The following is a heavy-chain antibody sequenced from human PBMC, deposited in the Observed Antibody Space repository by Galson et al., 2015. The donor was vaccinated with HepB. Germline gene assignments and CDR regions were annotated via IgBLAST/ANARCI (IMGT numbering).Heavy chain of an antibody. CDR1: GFTFSSYG. CDR3: AKVWYSSSWYRYYYYGMDV. J-gene: IGHJ6*02. Sequence: SLRLSCAASGFTFSSYGMHWVRQAPGKGLEWVAVISYDGSNKYYADSVKGRFTISRDNSKNTLYLQMNSLRAEDTAVYYCAKVWYSSSWYRYYYYGMDVWGQGTTVTVSS. V-gene: IGHV3-30*18. CDR2: ISYDGSNK. D-gene: IGHD6-13*01.